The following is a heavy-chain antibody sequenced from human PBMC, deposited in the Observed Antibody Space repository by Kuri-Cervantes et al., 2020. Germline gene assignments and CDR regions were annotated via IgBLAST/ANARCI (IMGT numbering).Heavy chain of an antibody. J-gene: IGHJ4*02. V-gene: IGHV3-30*10. D-gene: IGHD2-2*01. CDR2: ISHEYDYK. CDR1: GFTFSSYA. CDR3: AREGFREYQLLWGGYYFDY. Sequence: GESLKISCAASGFTFSSYAFHWLRQAPGKGLEWLAFISHEYDYKHYTDSVKGRFTISRDNSKSTLYLQMNSLRPEDTALYYCAREGFREYQLLWGGYYFDYWGQGTLVTVSS.